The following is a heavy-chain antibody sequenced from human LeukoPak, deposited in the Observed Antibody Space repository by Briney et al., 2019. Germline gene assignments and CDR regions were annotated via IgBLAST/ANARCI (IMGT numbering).Heavy chain of an antibody. V-gene: IGHV4-38-2*02. CDR1: GYSISSGYY. CDR2: IYHSGST. J-gene: IGHJ3*02. CDR3: ARDPDHAFDI. Sequence: SETLSLTCTVSGYSISSGYYWGWIRQPPGKGLEWIGSIYHSGSTYYNPSLKSRVTISVDTSKNQFSLKLSSVTAADTAVYYCARDPDHAFDIWGQGTMVTVSS.